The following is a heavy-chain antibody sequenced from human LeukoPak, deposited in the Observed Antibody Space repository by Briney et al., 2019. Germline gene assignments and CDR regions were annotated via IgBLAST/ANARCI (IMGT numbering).Heavy chain of an antibody. D-gene: IGHD6-19*01. V-gene: IGHV3-30-3*01. CDR3: ARQIGSGWSRNYFDY. CDR2: ISYDGSNK. CDR1: GFTFSSYA. Sequence: PGRSLRLSCAASGFTFSSYAMHWVRQAPGKGLEWVAVISYDGSNKYYADSVKGRFTISRDNSKNTLYMQMNSLRAEDTAVYYCARQIGSGWSRNYFDYWGQGTLVTVSS. J-gene: IGHJ4*02.